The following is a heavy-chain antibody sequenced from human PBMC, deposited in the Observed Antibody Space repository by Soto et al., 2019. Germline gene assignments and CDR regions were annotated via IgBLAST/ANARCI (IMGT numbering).Heavy chain of an antibody. CDR2: IYYSGST. CDR1: GGSISSYY. D-gene: IGHD5-12*01. J-gene: IGHJ3*02. CDR3: ARDYDGDDAFDI. Sequence: PSETLSLTCTVSGGSISSYYWSWIRQPPGKGLEWIGYIYYSGSTNYNPSLKSRVPISVDTSKNQFSLRLSSVTAADTAVYYCARDYDGDDAFDIWGQGTMVTVSS. V-gene: IGHV4-59*01.